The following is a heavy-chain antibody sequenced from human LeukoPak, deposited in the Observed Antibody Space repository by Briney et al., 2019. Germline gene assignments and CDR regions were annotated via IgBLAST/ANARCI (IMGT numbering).Heavy chain of an antibody. CDR2: IIPIFGTA. Sequence: ASVKVSCKASGGTFSSYAISWVRQAPGQGLEWMGGIIPIFGTANYAQKFQGRVTITADKSTSTAYMELSSLRSEDTAVYYCARGHSSSWYYYYYMDVWGKGTTVTISS. V-gene: IGHV1-69*06. J-gene: IGHJ6*03. CDR3: ARGHSSSWYYYYYMDV. CDR1: GGTFSSYA. D-gene: IGHD6-13*01.